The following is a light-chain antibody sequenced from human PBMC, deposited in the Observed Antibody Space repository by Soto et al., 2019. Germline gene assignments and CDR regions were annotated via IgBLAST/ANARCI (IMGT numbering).Light chain of an antibody. V-gene: IGLV2-8*01. CDR1: NSDVGGYNY. Sequence: QSVLTQPPSASGSPGQSVTISCTGTNSDVGGYNYVSWYQQYPGKAPKLIIYEVNERPSGVPDRFSGSKSGNTASLTVSGLQTADEADYYCSSYAASNWYVFGTGTKVTVL. CDR2: EVN. CDR3: SSYAASNWYV. J-gene: IGLJ1*01.